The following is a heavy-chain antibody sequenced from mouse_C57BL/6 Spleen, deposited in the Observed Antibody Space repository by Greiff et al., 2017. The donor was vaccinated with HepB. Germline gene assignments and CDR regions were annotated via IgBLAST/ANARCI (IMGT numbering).Heavy chain of an antibody. Sequence: VQLQQPGTELVKPGASVKLSCKASGYTFTSYWMHWVKQRPGQGLEWIGNINPSNGGTNYNEKFKSKATLTVDKSSSTAYMQLSSLTSEDSAVYYCARLGLGRFTYYAMDYWGQGTSVTVSS. J-gene: IGHJ4*01. V-gene: IGHV1-53*01. CDR2: INPSNGGT. D-gene: IGHD4-1*01. CDR3: ARLGLGRFTYYAMDY. CDR1: GYTFTSYW.